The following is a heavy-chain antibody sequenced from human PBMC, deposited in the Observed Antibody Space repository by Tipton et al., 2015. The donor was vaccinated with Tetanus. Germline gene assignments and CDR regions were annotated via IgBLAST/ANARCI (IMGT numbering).Heavy chain of an antibody. CDR2: IIPALSTT. CDR1: GGGFSKFA. Sequence: QSGAEVKKPGSSVKVSCKASGGGFSKFAISWLRQAPGQGVELMGTIIPALSTTTYEQKFRGRITITADGSTSTAYMELSSLRSEDTAVYYCARHSSLKALNYWGQGTLVTASS. D-gene: IGHD3-9*01. J-gene: IGHJ4*02. CDR3: ARHSSLKALNY. V-gene: IGHV1-69*15.